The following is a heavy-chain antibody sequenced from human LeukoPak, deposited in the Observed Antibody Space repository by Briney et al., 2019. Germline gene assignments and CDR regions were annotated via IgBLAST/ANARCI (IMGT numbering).Heavy chain of an antibody. D-gene: IGHD3-3*01. Sequence: GASVKVSCKASGYTFTGYYMHWVRQAPGQGLEWMGWINPNSGGTNYAQKFQGRVTMTRDTSISTAYMELSRLRSDDTAVYYCARGKSRITIFGVVIKSLLDDYWGQGTLVTVSS. V-gene: IGHV1-2*02. CDR2: INPNSGGT. CDR1: GYTFTGYY. CDR3: ARGKSRITIFGVVIKSLLDDY. J-gene: IGHJ4*02.